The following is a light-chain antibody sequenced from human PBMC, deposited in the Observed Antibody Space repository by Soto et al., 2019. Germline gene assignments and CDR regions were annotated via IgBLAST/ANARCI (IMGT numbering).Light chain of an antibody. CDR2: RNH. Sequence: QPVLTQPPSASGTPGQRVTISCSGRTSNIGSNFVFWYQQLPGSAPKLLIYRNHQRPSGVPDRFSGSKSGTSASLAISGLRSEDEADYYCETWDDSLSGYVFGTGTKLTVL. J-gene: IGLJ1*01. CDR3: ETWDDSLSGYV. CDR1: TSNIGSNF. V-gene: IGLV1-47*01.